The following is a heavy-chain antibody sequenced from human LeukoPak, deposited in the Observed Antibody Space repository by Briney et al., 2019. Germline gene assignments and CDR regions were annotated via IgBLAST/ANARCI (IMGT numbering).Heavy chain of an antibody. CDR1: GGSISSYY. CDR3: ARTPSITMIVVVRDYYYYMDV. Sequence: SETLSLTCTVSGGSISSYYWSWIRQPAGKGLEWIGRIYTSGSTNYNPSLKSRVTMSVDTSKNQFSLKLSSVTAADTAVYYCARTPSITMIVVVRDYYYYMDVWGKGTTVTVSS. D-gene: IGHD3-22*01. CDR2: IYTSGST. V-gene: IGHV4-4*07. J-gene: IGHJ6*03.